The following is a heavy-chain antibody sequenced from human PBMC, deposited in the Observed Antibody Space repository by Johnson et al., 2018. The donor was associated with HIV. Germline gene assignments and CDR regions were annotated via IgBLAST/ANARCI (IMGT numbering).Heavy chain of an antibody. Sequence: QVQLVESGGGVVQPGRSLGLSCAASGFTFSSYAMHWVRQAPGKGLEWVAVISYDGSNKYYADSVKGRFTISRDNSKNTLYLQMNSLRAEDTAVYYCARVRTTWDRAFDIWGLGTMVTVSS. D-gene: IGHD1-14*01. CDR2: ISYDGSNK. V-gene: IGHV3-30*04. J-gene: IGHJ3*02. CDR1: GFTFSSYA. CDR3: ARVRTTWDRAFDI.